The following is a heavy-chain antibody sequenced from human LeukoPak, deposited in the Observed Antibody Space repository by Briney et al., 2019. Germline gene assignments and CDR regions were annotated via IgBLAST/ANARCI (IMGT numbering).Heavy chain of an antibody. D-gene: IGHD3-9*01. V-gene: IGHV4-39*01. J-gene: IGHJ4*02. Sequence: PSETLSLTCTLSGGSLTTNTFYWGWTRQPPRRGLEWIGTVYYTGNTHYDPSLKSRITISVDTSKNHFSLNLTSVTAADTAVYLCARHGILTDHSIRYWGQGLLVTVSS. CDR2: VYYTGNT. CDR3: ARHGILTDHSIRY. CDR1: GGSLTTNTFY.